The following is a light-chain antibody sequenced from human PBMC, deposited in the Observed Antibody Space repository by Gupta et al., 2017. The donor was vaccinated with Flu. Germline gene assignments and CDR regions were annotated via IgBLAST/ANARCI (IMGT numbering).Light chain of an antibody. CDR1: TSDVGAYKF. Sequence: QSALTQPPSASVSPGQSVTISCTGTTSDVGAYKFVSWYQQHPGKAPKLIIYDVSNRPSGVPDRFSGSKSGNTASLTVSGLQAEDEADYYCSSYAGTNNYVFGGGTRLTVL. CDR3: SSYAGTNNYV. CDR2: DVS. V-gene: IGLV2-8*01. J-gene: IGLJ2*01.